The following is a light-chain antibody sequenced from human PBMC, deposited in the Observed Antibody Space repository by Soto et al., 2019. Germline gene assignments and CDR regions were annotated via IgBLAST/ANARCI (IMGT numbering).Light chain of an antibody. J-gene: IGKJ2*01. Sequence: DIQMTQSPSSLSASVGDRVTITCQASQDISDSLNRYQQKPGKAPKLLIYDASNLETGVPSRFSGSGSETDFTFTISSLQPEDIATYYCQQYDNLPYTFGQGTKLEIK. CDR1: QDISDS. V-gene: IGKV1-33*01. CDR2: DAS. CDR3: QQYDNLPYT.